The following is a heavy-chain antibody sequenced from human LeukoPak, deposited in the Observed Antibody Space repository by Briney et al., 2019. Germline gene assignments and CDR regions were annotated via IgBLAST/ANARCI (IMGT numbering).Heavy chain of an antibody. D-gene: IGHD3-16*01. Sequence: PGGSLRLSCAASGFTFSSYYMAWVRQAPGKGLEWVANIKQDGGEKYYVGSVKGRFTISRDNAKNSLYLQLNSLRVEDTAVYFCAGGFGFLIESWGQGTLVTVSS. CDR3: AGGFGFLIES. V-gene: IGHV3-7*04. J-gene: IGHJ4*02. CDR1: GFTFSSYY. CDR2: IKQDGGEK.